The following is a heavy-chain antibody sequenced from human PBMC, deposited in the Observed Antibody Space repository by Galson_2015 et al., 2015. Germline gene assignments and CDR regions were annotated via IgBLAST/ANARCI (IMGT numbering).Heavy chain of an antibody. J-gene: IGHJ4*02. V-gene: IGHV3-33*01. Sequence: SLRLSCAASGFTFTNSGLHWVRQAPGKGLEWVAVIYSDVGNDYYADSVKGRFTISRDNSKNTLYLQMHRLTAEDTAMYYCARDEELGRALDYWGQGTLVSVSS. CDR2: IYSDVGND. CDR3: ARDEELGRALDY. CDR1: GFTFTNSG. D-gene: IGHD1-1*01.